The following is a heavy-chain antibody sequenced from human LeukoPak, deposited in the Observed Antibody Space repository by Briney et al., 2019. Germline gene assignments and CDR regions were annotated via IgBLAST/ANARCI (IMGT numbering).Heavy chain of an antibody. CDR2: MSSSSSTK. V-gene: IGHV3-48*01. CDR3: ARGRWDYDSSGYYHPVY. J-gene: IGHJ4*02. Sequence: GSLRLSCAASGSTFSDYSMHWVRQAPGKGLEWISYMSSSSSTKFYADSVKGRFTTSRDNAKNTLFLQMNSLRAEDTAVYYCARGRWDYDSSGYYHPVYWGQGTLVTVSS. D-gene: IGHD3-22*01. CDR1: GSTFSDYS.